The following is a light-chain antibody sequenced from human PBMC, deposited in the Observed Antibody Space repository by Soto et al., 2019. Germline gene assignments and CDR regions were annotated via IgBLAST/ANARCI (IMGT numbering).Light chain of an antibody. CDR1: QTVRNNY. CDR2: DAS. J-gene: IGKJ4*01. CDR3: QQFHSYTLT. Sequence: EFVWTQSPGTLSLSPGERATISCRTSQTVRNNYLAWYQQKPGQAPRLLIYDASSRATGIPDRFSGGGSGTDFTLTSSRLEPEDFAVYYCQQFHSYTLTFGGGTKLEIK. V-gene: IGKV3-20*01.